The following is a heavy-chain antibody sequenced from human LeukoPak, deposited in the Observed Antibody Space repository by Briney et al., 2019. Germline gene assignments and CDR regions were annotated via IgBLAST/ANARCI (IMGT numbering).Heavy chain of an antibody. V-gene: IGHV4-61*02. CDR3: AREEYYDFWSGYQNWFDP. CDR1: GGSISSGSYY. CDR2: IYTSGST. Sequence: SQTLSLTCTVSGGSISSGSYYWSWIRQPAGKGLERIGRIYTSGSTNYNPSLKGRVTISVDTSKNQFSLKLSSVTAADTAVYYCAREEYYDFWSGYQNWFDPWGQGTLVTVSS. D-gene: IGHD3-3*01. J-gene: IGHJ5*02.